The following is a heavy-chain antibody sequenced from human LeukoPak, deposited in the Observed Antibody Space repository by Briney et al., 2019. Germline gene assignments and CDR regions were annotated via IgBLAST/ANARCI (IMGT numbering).Heavy chain of an antibody. Sequence: ASVKVSCKASGYTFTSYDINWVRQAPGQGLEWMGWMNPNSGGTNYAQKFQGRVTMTRDTSISTAYMELSRLRSDDTAVYYCARDGPAPAIGAAGHDYWGQGTLVTVSS. CDR3: ARDGPAPAIGAAGHDY. D-gene: IGHD6-13*01. CDR1: GYTFTSYD. CDR2: MNPNSGGT. V-gene: IGHV1-2*02. J-gene: IGHJ4*02.